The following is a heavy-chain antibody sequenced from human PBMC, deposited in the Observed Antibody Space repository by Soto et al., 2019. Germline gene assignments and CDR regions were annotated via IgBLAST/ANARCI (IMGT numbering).Heavy chain of an antibody. CDR2: IKHSGSS. D-gene: IGHD6-25*01. CDR3: ARGGSSDWQVALDI. J-gene: IGHJ3*02. Sequence: SETLSLTCAVNAGSFSHYYWNWIRQSPGKGLEWIGKIKHSGSSNYKPSLRSRVSISVDMSKNQVSLRLSSETAADTAVYYCARGGSSDWQVALDIWGQGTMVTVS. V-gene: IGHV4-34*01. CDR1: AGSFSHYY.